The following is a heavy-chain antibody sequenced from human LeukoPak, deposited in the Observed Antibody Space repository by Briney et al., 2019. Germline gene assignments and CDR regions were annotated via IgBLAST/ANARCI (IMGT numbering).Heavy chain of an antibody. CDR3: ARVGEWLFTNWFDP. J-gene: IGHJ5*02. D-gene: IGHD3-3*01. Sequence: GASVKVSCKASGYTFTSYGISWVRQAPGQGLEWMGWISAYNGNTNYAQRLQGRVTMTTDTSTSTAYMELRSLRSDDTAVYYCARVGEWLFTNWFDPWGQGTLVTVSS. CDR1: GYTFTSYG. V-gene: IGHV1-18*01. CDR2: ISAYNGNT.